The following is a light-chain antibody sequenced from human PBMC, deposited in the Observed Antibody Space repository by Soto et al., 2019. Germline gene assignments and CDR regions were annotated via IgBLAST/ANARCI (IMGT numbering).Light chain of an antibody. CDR2: EAS. CDR3: GSYAGSNTWV. Sequence: QSALTQPPSVSGSPGQSVTISCTGTSTDFVSYNRVSWYQQPPGTAPKLIIYEASNRPSGVPDRFSGSKSGNTASLTISGLQAEDEADYCCGSYAGSNTWVFGGGTKLTVL. CDR1: STDFVSYNR. V-gene: IGLV2-18*02. J-gene: IGLJ3*02.